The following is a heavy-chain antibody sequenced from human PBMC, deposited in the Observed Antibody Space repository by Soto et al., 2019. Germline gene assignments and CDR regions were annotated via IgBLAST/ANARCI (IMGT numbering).Heavy chain of an antibody. Sequence: EVQLVESGGGLVKPGGSLRLSCVASGFIVTSYTVNWVRQAPGKGLEWVSSISGSSTYIYYADSVKGRFTISRDNAKNSLSLQLNSLRAEDTAVYYCARDRKIAVAGTSNYFYYGLDVWGQGTTVTVSS. V-gene: IGHV3-21*01. D-gene: IGHD6-19*01. CDR3: ARDRKIAVAGTSNYFYYGLDV. J-gene: IGHJ6*02. CDR1: GFIVTSYT. CDR2: ISGSSTYI.